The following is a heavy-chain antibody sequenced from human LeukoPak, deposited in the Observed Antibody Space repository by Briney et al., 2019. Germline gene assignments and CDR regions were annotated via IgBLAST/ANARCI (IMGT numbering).Heavy chain of an antibody. CDR2: SRNKVKSYTT. J-gene: IGHJ4*02. D-gene: IGHD1-26*01. V-gene: IGHV3-72*01. CDR3: ATLTPGATNYFDY. Sequence: GGSLRLSCAASGLTFSDHYMDWVRQAPGKGLEWVGRSRNKVKSYTTEYAASVKGRFTISRDDSKNSLYLQMNSLKTEDTAVYYCATLTPGATNYFDYWGQGDLVTVSS. CDR1: GLTFSDHY.